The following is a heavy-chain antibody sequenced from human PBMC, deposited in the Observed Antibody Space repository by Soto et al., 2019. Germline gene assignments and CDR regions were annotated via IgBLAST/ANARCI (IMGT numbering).Heavy chain of an antibody. CDR3: ARHCRVDTAMAIDY. D-gene: IGHD5-18*01. Sequence: PSETLSLTCTVSGGSISSSSYYWGWIRQPPGKGLEWIGSIYYSGSTYYNPSLKSRVTISVDTSKNQFSLKLRSVTAADTARSYCARHCRVDTAMAIDYWGQGTLVTVSS. CDR1: GGSISSSSYY. CDR2: IYYSGST. J-gene: IGHJ4*02. V-gene: IGHV4-39*01.